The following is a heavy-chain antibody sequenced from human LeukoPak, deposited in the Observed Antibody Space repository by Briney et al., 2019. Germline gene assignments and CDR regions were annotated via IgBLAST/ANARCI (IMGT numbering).Heavy chain of an antibody. CDR1: GFTFSTYE. D-gene: IGHD2-21*01. CDR3: ARETAHCGGDCFDY. CDR2: IGVGGNSI. V-gene: IGHV3-48*03. Sequence: GGSLRLSCAASGFTFSTYEFIWVRQAPGKGLEWVAYIGVGGNSIYYADSVRGRFTTSRDNAQNSLYLEMNSLRVEDTALYYCARETAHCGGDCFDYWGQGTLVTVSS. J-gene: IGHJ4*02.